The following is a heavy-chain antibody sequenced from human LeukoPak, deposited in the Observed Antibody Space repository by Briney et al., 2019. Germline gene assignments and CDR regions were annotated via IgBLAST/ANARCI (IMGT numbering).Heavy chain of an antibody. D-gene: IGHD3-16*02. Sequence: GGSLRLSCAASGFTFSSYAMSWVRQAPGKGLEWVSAISGSRGSTYYTDSVKGRFTISRDNSKNTLYLQMNNLRAEDTAVYYCAKAAGGKTFGEIIVSTHRPNIDYWGQGTLVTVSS. CDR2: ISGSRGST. CDR3: AKAAGGKTFGEIIVSTHRPNIDY. V-gene: IGHV3-23*01. CDR1: GFTFSSYA. J-gene: IGHJ4*02.